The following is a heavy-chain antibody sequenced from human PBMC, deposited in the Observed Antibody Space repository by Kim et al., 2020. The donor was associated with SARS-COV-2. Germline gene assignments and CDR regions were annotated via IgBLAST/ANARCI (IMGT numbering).Heavy chain of an antibody. CDR3: AKDFGTHYYGSGSYSYYFDY. CDR2: ISWNSGSI. CDR1: GFTFDDYA. V-gene: IGHV3-9*01. J-gene: IGHJ4*02. Sequence: GGSLRLSCAASGFTFDDYAMHWVRQDPGKGLEWVSGISWNSGSIGYADSVKGRFTISRDNAKNSLYLQMNSLRAEDTALYYCAKDFGTHYYGSGSYSYYFDYWGQGTLVTVSS. D-gene: IGHD3-10*01.